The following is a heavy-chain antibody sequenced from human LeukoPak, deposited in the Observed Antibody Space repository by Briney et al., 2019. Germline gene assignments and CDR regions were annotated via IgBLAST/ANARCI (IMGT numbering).Heavy chain of an antibody. CDR3: ARDQLPIAEARQYNWFDP. CDR1: GFTFSTYS. Sequence: SGGSLRLSCAASGFTFSTYSMNWVRQAPGKGLEWVSSISSRSSYINYVDSVKGRFIISRDNAKNSLYLQMNSLRVEDTAIYYCARDQLPIAEARQYNWFDPWGQGTLVTVSS. J-gene: IGHJ5*02. D-gene: IGHD1-1*01. V-gene: IGHV3-21*04. CDR2: ISSRSSYI.